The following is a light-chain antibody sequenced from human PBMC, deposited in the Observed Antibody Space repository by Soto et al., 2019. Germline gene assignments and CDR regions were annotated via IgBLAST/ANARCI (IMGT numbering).Light chain of an antibody. Sequence: QSALTQPASVSGSPGQSITISCTGTSSDVGGYNYVSWYQQHPGKAPKLMIYDVSNRPSGVSNGFSGSKSGNTASLTISGLQAEDEADYYCSSYTSSSTVFGTGTKLTVL. CDR1: SSDVGGYNY. J-gene: IGLJ1*01. V-gene: IGLV2-14*01. CDR3: SSYTSSSTV. CDR2: DVS.